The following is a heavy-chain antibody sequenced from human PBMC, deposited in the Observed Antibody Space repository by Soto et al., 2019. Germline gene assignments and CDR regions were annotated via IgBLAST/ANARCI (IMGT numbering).Heavy chain of an antibody. V-gene: IGHV1-2*02. CDR1: GYTFTGYY. D-gene: IGHD2-2*01. CDR2: INPNSGGT. J-gene: IGHJ4*02. Sequence: VASVKVSCKASGYTFTGYYMHWVRQAPGQGLEWMGWINPNSGGTNYAQKFQGRVTMTRDTSISTAYMELSRLRSDDTAVYYCAKSLDVVVQAGLAYWGEGTLVTVSS. CDR3: AKSLDVVVQAGLAY.